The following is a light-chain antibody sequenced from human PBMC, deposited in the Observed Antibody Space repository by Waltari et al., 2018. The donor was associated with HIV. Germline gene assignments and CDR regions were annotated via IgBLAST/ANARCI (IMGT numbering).Light chain of an antibody. CDR2: EVS. CDR3: CAYAGSSTHV. Sequence: QSALTQPASVSGSPGQSITISCTGTSSDVGSYELFSWYQKHPDKAPKLMIYEVSKRHSVVSTRFSGSKSGITASLTISGLLAEDEAVYYCCAYAGSSTHVFGGGTKVTVL. V-gene: IGLV2-23*02. CDR1: SSDVGSYEL. J-gene: IGLJ1*01.